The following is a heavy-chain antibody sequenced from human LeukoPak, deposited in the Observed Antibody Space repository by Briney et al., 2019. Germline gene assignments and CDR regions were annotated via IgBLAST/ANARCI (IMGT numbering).Heavy chain of an antibody. D-gene: IGHD3-10*01. CDR1: GFTFSSYG. CDR2: ISNSGRNI. J-gene: IGHJ4*02. CDR3: ARDASLGLLSDY. Sequence: GGSLRLSCAASGFTFSSYGMNWVRQAPGKGLEWVSSISNSGRNIFYVDSVTGRFTISRDNSNNSLFLQMNNLRAEDTAVYYCARDASLGLLSDYWGRGTLVTVSS. V-gene: IGHV3-21*01.